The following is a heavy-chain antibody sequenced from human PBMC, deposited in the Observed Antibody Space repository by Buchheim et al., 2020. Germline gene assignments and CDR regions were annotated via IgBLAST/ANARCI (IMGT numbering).Heavy chain of an antibody. CDR1: GGSISSSSYY. Sequence: QLQLQESGPGLVKPSETLSLTCTVSGGSISSSSYYWGWIRQPPGKGLEWIGSIYYSGSTYYNPYLKSRVTISVDTSKNQFSLKLSSVTAADTAVYYCARWGYCSSTSCYTGWFDPWGQGTL. J-gene: IGHJ5*02. D-gene: IGHD2-2*02. CDR2: IYYSGST. CDR3: ARWGYCSSTSCYTGWFDP. V-gene: IGHV4-39*01.